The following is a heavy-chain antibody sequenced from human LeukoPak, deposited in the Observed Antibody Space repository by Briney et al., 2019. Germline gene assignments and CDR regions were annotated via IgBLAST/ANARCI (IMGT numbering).Heavy chain of an antibody. CDR2: IGGDGGSP. CDR1: GFVFSNYA. D-gene: IGHD2-8*01. Sequence: GGSLRLSCAASGFVFSNYAMTWLRQAPGKGLEWVSSIGGDGGSPEYADSVTGRFVISKDNPKNTMSLHMNNLRAEDTATYYCAKDSVPSNGIYDAFDIWGQGTLVTVSS. V-gene: IGHV3-23*01. J-gene: IGHJ3*02. CDR3: AKDSVPSNGIYDAFDI.